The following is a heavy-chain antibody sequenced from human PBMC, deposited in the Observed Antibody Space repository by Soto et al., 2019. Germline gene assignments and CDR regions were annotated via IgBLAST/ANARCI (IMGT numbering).Heavy chain of an antibody. D-gene: IGHD3-22*01. CDR1: GFTFSSYA. CDR2: ISGSGGST. V-gene: IGHV3-23*01. CDR3: ATQIDYYYYMDV. Sequence: GGSPRLSCAASGFTFSSYAMSWVRQAPGKGLEWVSAISGSGGSTYYADSVKGRFTISRDNSKNTLYLQMNSLRAEDTAVYYCATQIDYYYYMDVWGKGTTVTVSS. J-gene: IGHJ6*03.